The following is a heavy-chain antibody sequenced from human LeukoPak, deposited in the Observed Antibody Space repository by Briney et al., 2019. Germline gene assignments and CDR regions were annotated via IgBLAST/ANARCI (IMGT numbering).Heavy chain of an antibody. CDR3: ARDGSGWYRKYFDY. Sequence: SETLSLTCTVSGGSISSYYWSWIRQPAGKGLEWIGRIYTSGSTNYNPSLKSRVTISVDKSKNQFSLKLSSVTAADTAVYYCARDGSGWYRKYFDYWGQGTLVTVSS. CDR2: IYTSGST. CDR1: GGSISSYY. V-gene: IGHV4-4*07. D-gene: IGHD6-19*01. J-gene: IGHJ4*02.